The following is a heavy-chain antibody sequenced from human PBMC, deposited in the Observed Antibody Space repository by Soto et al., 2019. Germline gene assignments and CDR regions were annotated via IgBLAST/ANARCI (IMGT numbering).Heavy chain of an antibody. CDR3: AGEGVEVRGVISRPISFDI. CDR1: GGSISSYY. Sequence: QVQLQESGPGLVKPSETLSLTCTVSGGSISSYYWSWIRQPAGKGLEWIGRIYTSGSTNYNPSLKSRVTMSVASSENRFSLMLSSVTAADTALYYCAGEGVEVRGVISRPISFDIWGQGTMVTVST. J-gene: IGHJ3*02. V-gene: IGHV4-4*07. CDR2: IYTSGST. D-gene: IGHD3-10*01.